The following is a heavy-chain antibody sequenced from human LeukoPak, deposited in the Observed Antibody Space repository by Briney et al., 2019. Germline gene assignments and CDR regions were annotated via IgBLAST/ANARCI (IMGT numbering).Heavy chain of an antibody. Sequence: ASVKVSCKTSGYIFRDYYINWVRRAPGQGLEWMGSINPFTGETNFPQNLQGRVTMATDTSISTAYMELNSLRYDDTAVYCCARDRRSGWYGAFDFWGQGALVTVSS. CDR2: INPFTGET. J-gene: IGHJ4*02. D-gene: IGHD6-19*01. CDR3: ARDRRSGWYGAFDF. V-gene: IGHV1-2*02. CDR1: GYIFRDYY.